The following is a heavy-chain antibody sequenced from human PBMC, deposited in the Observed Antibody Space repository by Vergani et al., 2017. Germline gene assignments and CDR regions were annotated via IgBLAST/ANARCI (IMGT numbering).Heavy chain of an antibody. CDR2: ISWNSGSI. J-gene: IGHJ4*02. V-gene: IGHV3-9*01. D-gene: IGHD4-17*01. CDR3: AKGTLSSPYGGYFDY. Sequence: EVQLVESGGGLVQPGRSLRLSCAASGFTFDDYAMHWVRQAPGKGLEWVSGISWNSGSIDYADSVKGRFTISRDNAKNSLYLQMNSLRAEDTALYYCAKGTLSSPYGGYFDYWGQGTLVTVSS. CDR1: GFTFDDYA.